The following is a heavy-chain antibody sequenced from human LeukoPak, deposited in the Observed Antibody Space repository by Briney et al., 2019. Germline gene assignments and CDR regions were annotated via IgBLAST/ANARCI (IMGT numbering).Heavy chain of an antibody. D-gene: IGHD6-13*01. J-gene: IGHJ5*02. CDR1: GFTFSSYL. V-gene: IGHV3-7*01. Sequence: GGSLRLSCAASGFTFSSYLMTWVRQAPGKGLEWVANIKQDGSEKYYVDSVQGRFTISRDNAKNSLYLQMNSLRAEDAAVYYCAREISSWYRTEGRFDPWGQGTLVTVSS. CDR2: IKQDGSEK. CDR3: AREISSWYRTEGRFDP.